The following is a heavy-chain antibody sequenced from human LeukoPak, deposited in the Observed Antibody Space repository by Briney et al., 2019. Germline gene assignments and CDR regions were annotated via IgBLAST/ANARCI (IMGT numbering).Heavy chain of an antibody. CDR1: GFTVSSNY. CDR3: ARENSGIAATYLIDY. V-gene: IGHV3-53*01. Sequence: GGSLRLSCAASGFTVSSNYMSWVRQAPGKGLEWVSVIYNGGSTYYADSVKGRFTISRDNAKKSLYLQMNSLRAEDTAIYYCARENSGIAATYLIDYWGQGTLVTVSS. CDR2: IYNGGST. D-gene: IGHD6-13*01. J-gene: IGHJ4*02.